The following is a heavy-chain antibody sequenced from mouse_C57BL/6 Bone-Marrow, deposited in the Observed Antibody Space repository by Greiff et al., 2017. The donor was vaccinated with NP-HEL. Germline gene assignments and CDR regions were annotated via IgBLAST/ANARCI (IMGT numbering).Heavy chain of an antibody. D-gene: IGHD1-1*01. CDR1: GYTFTSYW. Sequence: VQLQQPGTELVKPGASVKLSCKASGYTFTSYWMHWVKQRPGQGLEWIGNINPSNGGTNFNEKFKSKATLTVDKSSSTAYMQRSSLTSEDSAVYYCAREGNYYGRGGYFDVWGTGTTVTVSS. CDR3: AREGNYYGRGGYFDV. CDR2: INPSNGGT. J-gene: IGHJ1*03. V-gene: IGHV1-53*01.